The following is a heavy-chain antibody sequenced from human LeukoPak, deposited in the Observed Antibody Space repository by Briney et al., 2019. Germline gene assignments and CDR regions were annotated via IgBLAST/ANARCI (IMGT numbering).Heavy chain of an antibody. Sequence: GGSLRLSCAASGFTFSSYAMSWVRQAPGKGLEWVSVIYTGGSTYYADSVKGRFTISRDNSKNTLYLQMNSLRAEDTAVYYCARRMENSGTGDYWGQGTLVTVSS. V-gene: IGHV3-66*01. CDR3: ARRMENSGTGDY. CDR1: GFTFSSYA. D-gene: IGHD3-10*01. J-gene: IGHJ4*02. CDR2: IYTGGST.